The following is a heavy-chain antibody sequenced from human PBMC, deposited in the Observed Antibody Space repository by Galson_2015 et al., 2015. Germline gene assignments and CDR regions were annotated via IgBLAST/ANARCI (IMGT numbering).Heavy chain of an antibody. CDR3: ARDPCSSAICYFLDFYMDV. D-gene: IGHD2-2*01. CDR1: GFRFSDYA. V-gene: IGHV3-30*01. CDR2: ISSSGTHQ. Sequence: SLRLSCAASGFRFSDYAVHWVRQAPGRGLEWVALISSSGTHQYSADSVRGRFSLSRDNSNNMVYLQMNSLRPEDTALYYCARDPCSSAICYFLDFYMDVWGKGTTVTVSS. J-gene: IGHJ6*03.